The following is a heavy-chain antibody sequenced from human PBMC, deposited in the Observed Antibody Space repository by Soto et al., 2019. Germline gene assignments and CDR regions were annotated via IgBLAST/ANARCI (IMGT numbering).Heavy chain of an antibody. Sequence: QVQLVQSGAEVKKPGSSVKVSCKASGGTLNNYAVTWVRQAPGQGLEWMGGIIPSSGTPNYAQRFQDRVTITADDSRSIVYMELSSLRSEDTALYYCASSYGTSWYGDSWGQGTLVTVSS. CDR2: IIPSSGTP. CDR1: GGTLNNYA. D-gene: IGHD6-13*01. J-gene: IGHJ4*02. V-gene: IGHV1-69*01. CDR3: ASSYGTSWYGDS.